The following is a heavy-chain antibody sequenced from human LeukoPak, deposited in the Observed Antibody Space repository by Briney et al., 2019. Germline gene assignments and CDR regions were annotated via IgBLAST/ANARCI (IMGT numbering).Heavy chain of an antibody. CDR3: AKSRDMITFGRLGY. V-gene: IGHV1-2*02. J-gene: IGHJ4*02. Sequence: ASVKVSCKASGYTFTGNYMHWVRQAPGQGLEWMGWINPNSGGTNYAQKFQGRVTMTRDTSIGTAYMELNRLRSDDTAVYYRAKSRDMITFGRLGYWGQGTLVTVSS. CDR1: GYTFTGNY. D-gene: IGHD3-16*01. CDR2: INPNSGGT.